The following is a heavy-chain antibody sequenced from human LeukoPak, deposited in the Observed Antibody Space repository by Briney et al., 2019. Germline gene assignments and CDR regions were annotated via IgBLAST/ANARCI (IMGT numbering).Heavy chain of an antibody. Sequence: GGSLRLSCAASGFSFSNYGMHWVRQAPGKGLEWVANIEQDGSEKYYVDSVKGRFTISRDNAKNSLFLQMNSLRAEDTAVYYCARDQYYDFWSGYYDYWGQGTLVTVSS. V-gene: IGHV3-7*03. D-gene: IGHD3-3*01. J-gene: IGHJ4*02. CDR1: GFSFSNYG. CDR3: ARDQYYDFWSGYYDY. CDR2: IEQDGSEK.